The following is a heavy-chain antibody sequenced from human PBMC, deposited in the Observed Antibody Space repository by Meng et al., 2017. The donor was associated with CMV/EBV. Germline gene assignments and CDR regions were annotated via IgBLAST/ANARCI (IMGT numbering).Heavy chain of an antibody. CDR3: ARDYLRQNDY. Sequence: GESLKISCAASGFTFSDYYMTWIRQAPGKGLEWVSCISSSGNTIYYADSVKSRFTISRDNAKNSLYLQMNSLRAEDTAVYYCARDYLRQNDYWGQGTLVTVSS. V-gene: IGHV3-11*01. J-gene: IGHJ4*02. CDR2: ISSSGNTI. CDR1: GFTFSDYY. D-gene: IGHD3-16*02.